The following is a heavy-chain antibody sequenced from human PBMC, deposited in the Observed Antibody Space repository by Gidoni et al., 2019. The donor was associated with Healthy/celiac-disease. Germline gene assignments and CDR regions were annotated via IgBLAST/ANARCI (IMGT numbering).Heavy chain of an antibody. CDR1: GSTFTSYY. D-gene: IGHD4-17*01. V-gene: IGHV1-46*03. CDR2: INPSGGST. Sequence: QVQLVQSGAEVKKPGASVKVSCKASGSTFTSYYMHWLRQAPGQGLEWMGIINPSGGSTSYAQKFQGRVTMTRDTSTSTVYMELSSLRSEDTAVYYCARDNHPTVTPNSNYYYYYGMDVWGQGTTVTVSS. J-gene: IGHJ6*02. CDR3: ARDNHPTVTPNSNYYYYYGMDV.